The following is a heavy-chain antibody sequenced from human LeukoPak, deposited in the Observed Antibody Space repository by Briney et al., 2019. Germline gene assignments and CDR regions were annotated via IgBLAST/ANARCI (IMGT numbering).Heavy chain of an antibody. CDR1: GGSISSYY. V-gene: IGHV4-59*01. Sequence: PSETLSLTCTVSGGSISSYYWSWIRQPPGKGLEWIGYIYYSGSTSYNPSLKSRVTISVDTSKNQFSLKLSSVTAADTAVYYCARNYGITIFGVALYPADVWGKGTTVTVSS. D-gene: IGHD3-3*01. CDR2: IYYSGST. J-gene: IGHJ6*04. CDR3: ARNYGITIFGVALYPADV.